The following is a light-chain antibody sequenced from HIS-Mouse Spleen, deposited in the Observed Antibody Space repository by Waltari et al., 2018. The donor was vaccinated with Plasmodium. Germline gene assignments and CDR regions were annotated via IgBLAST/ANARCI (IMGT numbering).Light chain of an antibody. V-gene: IGKV1-39*01. CDR3: QQSYSTWT. J-gene: IGKJ1*01. Sequence: DIQMTQSPSSLSASVGDRVTITCRASQSISSYLNWYQQKPGKAPKVLIYVASSLQSGVPSRFSGSGSGTDFTLTISSLQPEYFATYYCQQSYSTWTFGQGTKVEIK. CDR1: QSISSY. CDR2: VAS.